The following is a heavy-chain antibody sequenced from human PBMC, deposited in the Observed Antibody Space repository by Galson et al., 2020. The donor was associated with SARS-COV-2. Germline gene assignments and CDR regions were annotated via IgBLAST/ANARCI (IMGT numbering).Heavy chain of an antibody. D-gene: IGHD2-21*02. CDR1: GYTFTGYY. CDR3: ARDQIVVVTAIPNRRGSLRGWFDP. J-gene: IGHJ5*02. Sequence: GESLKISCKASGYTFTGYYMHWVRQAPGQGLEWMGWINPNSGGTNYAQKFQGRVTMTRDTSISTAYMELSRLRSDDTAVYYCARDQIVVVTAIPNRRGSLRGWFDPWGQGTLVTVSS. CDR2: INPNSGGT. V-gene: IGHV1-2*02.